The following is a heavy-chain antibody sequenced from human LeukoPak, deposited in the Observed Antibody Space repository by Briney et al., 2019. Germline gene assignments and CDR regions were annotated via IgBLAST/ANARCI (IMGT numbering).Heavy chain of an antibody. CDR2: IGPSDSYI. J-gene: IGHJ4*02. V-gene: IGHV5-10-1*01. CDR1: GYTFTTYW. Sequence: GESLKISCKGSGYTFTTYWISWVRQMPGKGLEWMWRIGPSDSYINYSPSLQGHVTISTDKSVSTVYLQWSSLQASDTAMYYCARHLFSSSPSDYWGQGTLVTVSS. CDR3: ARHLFSSSPSDY. D-gene: IGHD6-13*01.